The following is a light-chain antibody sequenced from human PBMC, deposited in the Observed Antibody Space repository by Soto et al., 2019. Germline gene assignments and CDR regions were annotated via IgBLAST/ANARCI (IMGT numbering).Light chain of an antibody. V-gene: IGLV2-14*01. J-gene: IGLJ1*01. CDR1: SSDVGGYNY. CDR3: SSYTSSSTRV. Sequence: QSALTQPASVSGSPEQSITISCTGTSSDVGGYNYVSWYQQHPGKAPKLMIYEVSNRPSGVSNRFSGSKSGNTASLTISGLQAEDEADYYCSSYTSSSTRVLGTGTKLTVL. CDR2: EVS.